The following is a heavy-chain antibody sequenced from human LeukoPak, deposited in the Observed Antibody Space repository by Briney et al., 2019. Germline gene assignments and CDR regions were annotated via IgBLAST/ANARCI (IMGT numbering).Heavy chain of an antibody. CDR1: GYTFTGYY. Sequence: ASVKVSCKASGYTFTGYYMHWVRQAPGQGLEWMGWINPNSGGTNYAQKFQGRVTMTRDTSISTAYMDLSRLRSDDTAVYYCARVRSNYDFWSGYSHAFDIWGQGTMVTVSS. CDR3: ARVRSNYDFWSGYSHAFDI. J-gene: IGHJ3*02. D-gene: IGHD3-3*01. V-gene: IGHV1-2*02. CDR2: INPNSGGT.